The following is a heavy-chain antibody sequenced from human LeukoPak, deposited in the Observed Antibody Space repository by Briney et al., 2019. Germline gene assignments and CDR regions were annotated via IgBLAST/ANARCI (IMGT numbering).Heavy chain of an antibody. CDR1: GYTFTSYA. D-gene: IGHD6-13*01. Sequence: VASVKVSCKASGYTFTSYAMNWVRQAPGQGLEWMGWINPNSGGTNYAQKFQGRVTMTRDTPISTAYMELSRLRSDDTAVYYCARDSSRTPRYWGQGTLVTVSS. J-gene: IGHJ4*02. CDR2: INPNSGGT. CDR3: ARDSSRTPRY. V-gene: IGHV1-2*02.